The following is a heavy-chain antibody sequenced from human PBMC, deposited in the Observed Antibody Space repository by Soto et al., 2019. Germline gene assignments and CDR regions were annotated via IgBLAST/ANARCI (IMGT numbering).Heavy chain of an antibody. J-gene: IGHJ5*02. D-gene: IGHD3-10*01. CDR3: ARESAGSGKNNWFDP. CDR1: GGSISSYY. V-gene: IGHV4-59*01. Sequence: QVQLQESGPGLVKPSETLSLTCTVSGGSISSYYWSWIRQPPGKGLEWIGYTHYTESTYYNPSLKSRATTSVDTSKNQLSLKLNSVTAADTAVYYCARESAGSGKNNWFDPWGQGTLVTVSS. CDR2: THYTEST.